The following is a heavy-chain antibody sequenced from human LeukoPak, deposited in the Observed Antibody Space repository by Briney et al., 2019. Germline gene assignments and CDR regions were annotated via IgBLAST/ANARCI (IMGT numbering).Heavy chain of an antibody. CDR2: IRYDGSNK. CDR1: GFTFSSYG. Sequence: PGGSLRLSCAASGFTFSSYGMHWVRQAPGKGLEWVAFIRYDGSNKYYADSVKGRFTISRDNSKNTLYLQMNSLRAEDTAVYYCARDWVQRIYGDYVRVEKGSAPDYWGQGTLVTVSS. D-gene: IGHD4-17*01. CDR3: ARDWVQRIYGDYVRVEKGSAPDY. V-gene: IGHV3-30*02. J-gene: IGHJ4*02.